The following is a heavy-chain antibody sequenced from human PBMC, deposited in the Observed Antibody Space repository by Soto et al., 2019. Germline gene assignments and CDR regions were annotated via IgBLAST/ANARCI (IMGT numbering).Heavy chain of an antibody. J-gene: IGHJ4*02. CDR3: AKEGSITSWYFDY. D-gene: IGHD2-2*01. CDR1: GFTFSNYG. Sequence: QVQLVESGGGVVQPGRSLRLSCAASGFTFSNYGMHWVRQAPGKGLEWVIVISYDGNVAYYADSVKGRFTISRDNSKNTLYLQMNSLRTEGTAMYYCAKEGSITSWYFDYWGQGTLVTVSS. CDR2: ISYDGNVA. V-gene: IGHV3-30*18.